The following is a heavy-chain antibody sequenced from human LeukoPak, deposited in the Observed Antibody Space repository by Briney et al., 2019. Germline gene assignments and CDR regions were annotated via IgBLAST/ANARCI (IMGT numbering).Heavy chain of an antibody. J-gene: IGHJ4*02. D-gene: IGHD3-10*01. V-gene: IGHV1-18*01. CDR1: GYSFTSYG. CDR3: ARGPEGSGSYDFDY. Sequence: GASVTVSFKASGYSFTSYGISWVRQPPGQGLAWMGWISAYNGNTNSAQKHQGRVTMTTDTSTSTAYMELRSLRSDDTAVYYCARGPEGSGSYDFDYWGQGTLVTVSS. CDR2: ISAYNGNT.